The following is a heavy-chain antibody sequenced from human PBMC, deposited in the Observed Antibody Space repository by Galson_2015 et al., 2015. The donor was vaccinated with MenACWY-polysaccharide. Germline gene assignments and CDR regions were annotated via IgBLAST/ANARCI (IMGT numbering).Heavy chain of an antibody. Sequence: SLRLSCAASEFTFSSYAMSWVRQAPGKGLEWVGRNRNKAKSYTTAYAASVKGRFTISRDDSKNSLWLQMNSLKTEDTAVYFCVRATRTSVTSYPDYWGQGTLVTVSS. D-gene: IGHD4-17*01. V-gene: IGHV3-72*01. J-gene: IGHJ4*02. CDR1: EFTFSSYA. CDR3: VRATRTSVTSYPDY. CDR2: NRNKAKSYTT.